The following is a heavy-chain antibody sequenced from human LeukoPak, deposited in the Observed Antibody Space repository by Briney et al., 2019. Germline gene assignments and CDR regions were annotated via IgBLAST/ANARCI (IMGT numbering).Heavy chain of an antibody. CDR3: ARYYIAVAGREDFDY. CDR2: ISAYNGNT. J-gene: IGHJ4*02. Sequence: ASVTVSCKASGYTFTSYGISLVLQAPGQGLEWMGGISAYNGNTNYAQKLQGRVTMTTDTSTSTAYMELRSLRSDDTAVYYCARYYIAVAGREDFDYWGQGTLVTVSS. CDR1: GYTFTSYG. V-gene: IGHV1-18*01. D-gene: IGHD6-19*01.